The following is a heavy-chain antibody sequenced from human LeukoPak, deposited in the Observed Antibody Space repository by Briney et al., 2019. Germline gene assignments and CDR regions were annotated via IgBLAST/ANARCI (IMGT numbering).Heavy chain of an antibody. V-gene: IGHV4-61*01. Sequence: PSETLSLTCAVSGYSISTGSYWVWIRQPPGKGLEWIGYTYYTCNTNYNPSLKSRVTISVDTSKNQFSLKLRSVTAADTAVYYCARGLRDSSGYYEYYFDYWGQGTLVTASS. D-gene: IGHD3-22*01. CDR1: GYSISTGSY. CDR3: ARGLRDSSGYYEYYFDY. CDR2: TYYTCNT. J-gene: IGHJ4*02.